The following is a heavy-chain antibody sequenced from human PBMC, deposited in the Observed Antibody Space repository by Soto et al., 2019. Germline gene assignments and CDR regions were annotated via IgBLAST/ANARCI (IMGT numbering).Heavy chain of an antibody. Sequence: QVHLVQSGAEVKKPGASVKVSCKASGYTFTSYGITWVRQAPGQGLEWMGWISAHNGNTDYAQKLQGRVIVTRDTSTSTAYMELRSLRSDDTAVYDCARGSYGDYWGHGALVTVSS. V-gene: IGHV1-18*01. J-gene: IGHJ4*01. CDR3: ARGSYGDY. CDR2: ISAHNGNT. CDR1: GYTFTSYG. D-gene: IGHD1-26*01.